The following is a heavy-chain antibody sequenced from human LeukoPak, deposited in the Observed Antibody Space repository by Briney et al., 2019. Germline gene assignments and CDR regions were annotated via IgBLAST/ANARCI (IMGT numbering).Heavy chain of an antibody. CDR2: TDTSGRYV. V-gene: IGHV3-21*06. D-gene: IGHD3-10*01. CDR3: ARGRSITLLRGVAMSDGFDI. J-gene: IGHJ3*02. CDR1: GFTFSNYG. Sequence: TGGSLRLSCAASGFTFSNYGMNWVRQAPGKGLEWVSFTDTSGRYVYYGDSVKGRFTISRDNAKNLLFLQMNGLRAEDTALYYCARGRSITLLRGVAMSDGFDIWGQGSMVPVSS.